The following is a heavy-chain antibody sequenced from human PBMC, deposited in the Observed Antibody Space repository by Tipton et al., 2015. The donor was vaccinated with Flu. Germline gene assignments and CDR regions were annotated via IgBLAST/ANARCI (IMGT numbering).Heavy chain of an antibody. CDR3: TGDYVNSDY. Sequence: SLRLSCAASGFSFSASAMQWVRRASGRGWEWLGRIRSKADAYATTYGASLKDRFTISRDDSKNTAYLQMNSVQTEDTALYYCTGDYVNSDYWGQGTLVTVFS. CDR1: GFSFSASA. D-gene: IGHD4-17*01. CDR2: IRSKADAYAT. J-gene: IGHJ4*02. V-gene: IGHV3-73*01.